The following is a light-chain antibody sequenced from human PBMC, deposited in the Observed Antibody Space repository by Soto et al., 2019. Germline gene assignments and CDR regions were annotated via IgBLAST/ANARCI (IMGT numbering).Light chain of an antibody. Sequence: SALSQPRSASGYLGQAVIISCTGTSSDVGAYIFVSWYQQHPGKAPKLMVYDVNRRPPGVPDRFFGSKSGNTASLPVSGLQAEDEADYYCVSFAGGTYVFGTGTKVTVL. J-gene: IGLJ1*01. V-gene: IGLV2-8*01. CDR2: DVN. CDR1: SSDVGAYIF. CDR3: VSFAGGTYV.